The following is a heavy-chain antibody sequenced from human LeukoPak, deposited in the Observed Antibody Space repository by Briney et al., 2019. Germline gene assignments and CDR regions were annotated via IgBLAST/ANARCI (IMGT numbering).Heavy chain of an antibody. V-gene: IGHV3-23*01. CDR1: GFTFSSYA. CDR3: ATDRVAAAGSYFDY. J-gene: IGHJ4*02. Sequence: PGGSLRLSCAASGFTFSSYAMSWVRQAPGEGLEWVSAISGSGGSTYYADSVKGRFTISRDNSKNTLYLQMSSLSADDTAVYYCATDRVAAAGSYFDYWGQGTLVTVSS. D-gene: IGHD6-13*01. CDR2: ISGSGGST.